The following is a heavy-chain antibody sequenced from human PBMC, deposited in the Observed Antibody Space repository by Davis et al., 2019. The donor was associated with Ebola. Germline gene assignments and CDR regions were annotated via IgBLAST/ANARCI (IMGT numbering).Heavy chain of an antibody. V-gene: IGHV3-49*03. CDR3: TREGTMNWKRYYYGMDV. CDR1: GFTFGDYA. J-gene: IGHJ6*04. D-gene: IGHD1-1*01. Sequence: PGGSLRLSCTASGFTFGDYAMSWFRQAPGKGLEWVGFIRSKAYGGTTEYAASVKGRFTISRDDSKSIAYLQMNSLKTEDTAVYYCTREGTMNWKRYYYGMDVWGKGTTVTVSS. CDR2: IRSKAYGGTT.